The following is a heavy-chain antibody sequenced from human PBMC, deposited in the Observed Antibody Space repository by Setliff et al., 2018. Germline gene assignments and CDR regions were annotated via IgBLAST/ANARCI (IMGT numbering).Heavy chain of an antibody. CDR2: IWGDGVNK. J-gene: IGHJ4*02. CDR3: ARTCSGSTCHAGLDY. Sequence: LSLSCATSGFTFSSYRINWVRQAPGKGLEWVAVIWGDGVNKFHADSVKGRFTISRDNSKNTLYLQMNSLSAEDTAVYYCARTCSGSTCHAGLDYWGQGIPVTVSS. D-gene: IGHD6-19*01. CDR1: GFTFSSYR. V-gene: IGHV3-33*08.